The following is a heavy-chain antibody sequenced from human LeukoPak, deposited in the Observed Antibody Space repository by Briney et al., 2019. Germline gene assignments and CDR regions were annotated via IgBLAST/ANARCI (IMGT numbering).Heavy chain of an antibody. CDR1: GGSISSYY. V-gene: IGHV4-59*01. Sequence: SETLSLTCTVSGGSISSYYWSWVRQPPGKGLEWIGYIYYSGSTNYNPSLKSRVTISVDTSKNQFSLKLSSVTAADTAVYYCARGSIYATKNFDYWGQGTLVTVSS. J-gene: IGHJ4*02. CDR3: ARGSIYATKNFDY. D-gene: IGHD3-3*01. CDR2: IYYSGST.